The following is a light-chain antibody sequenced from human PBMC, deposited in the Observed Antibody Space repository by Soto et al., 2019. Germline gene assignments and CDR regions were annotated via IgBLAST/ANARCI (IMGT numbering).Light chain of an antibody. J-gene: IGKJ3*01. Sequence: EIVMTQSPVTLSVSPGERATLSCRASQSVTNSYLAWYQQKPGQAPRLLIYGASSRATGIPDRFSGSGSGTDFTLTISSLEPEDFAVYYCLQYANSPFTFGPGTKVDIK. CDR2: GAS. V-gene: IGKV3-20*01. CDR1: QSVTNSY. CDR3: LQYANSPFT.